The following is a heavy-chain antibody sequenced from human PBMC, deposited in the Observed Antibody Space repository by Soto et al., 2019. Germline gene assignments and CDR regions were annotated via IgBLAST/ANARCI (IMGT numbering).Heavy chain of an antibody. J-gene: IGHJ3*02. CDR2: VSYDGSNE. D-gene: IGHD6-25*01. CDR3: ARNHGYQDPFDI. V-gene: IGHV3-30-3*01. Sequence: GGSLRLSCAASGFNINSFGMHWDRQAPGKGLEWVSIVSYDGSNEYYAKSVKGRFTISRDTSKNTVHLQLDSLKIEDTAVYFCARNHGYQDPFDIWGRGAMVTVSS. CDR1: GFNINSFG.